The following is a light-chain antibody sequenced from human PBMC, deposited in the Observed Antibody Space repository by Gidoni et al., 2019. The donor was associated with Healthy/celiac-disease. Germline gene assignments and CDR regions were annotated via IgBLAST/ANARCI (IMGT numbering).Light chain of an antibody. CDR3: QQYGSSST. Sequence: EIVLTQSPGTLSLSPGERATLSCRASQSVSSSYLAWYQQKPGQAPRLLIYGASSRATGIPDRFSGSGSGTDFTLTIIRLEPEDFAVYYCQQYGSSSTFGQXTRLEIK. V-gene: IGKV3-20*01. CDR1: QSVSSSY. CDR2: GAS. J-gene: IGKJ5*01.